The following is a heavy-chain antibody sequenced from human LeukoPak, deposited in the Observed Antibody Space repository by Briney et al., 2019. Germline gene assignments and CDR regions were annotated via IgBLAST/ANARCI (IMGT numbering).Heavy chain of an antibody. D-gene: IGHD6-19*01. V-gene: IGHV3-30*01. J-gene: IGHJ6*03. CDR2: ISYDGSNK. CDR1: GFTFSSYA. Sequence: GRSLRLSCAASGFTFSSYAMHWVRQAPGKGLEWVAVISYDGSNKYYADSVKGRFTISRDNSKNTLYLQMNSLRAEDTAVYYCARDGPVAGTRAGYYYYYMDVWGKGTTVTVSS. CDR3: ARDGPVAGTRAGYYYYYMDV.